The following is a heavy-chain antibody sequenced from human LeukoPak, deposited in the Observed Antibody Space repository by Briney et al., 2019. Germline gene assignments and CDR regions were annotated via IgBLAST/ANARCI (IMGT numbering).Heavy chain of an antibody. CDR3: ARRGANSGSYSHFDL. V-gene: IGHV4-59*01. J-gene: IGHJ2*01. CDR2: IDYSGST. CDR1: GGPISSSL. D-gene: IGHD1-26*01. Sequence: SETLSLTCTVYGGPISSSLWSWIPPPPGKGLEWIGHIDYSGSTNYNPSLKSRVTISVDTSKNQFSLKLSSVTAADTAVYSCARRGANSGSYSHFDLWGRGTLVTVSA.